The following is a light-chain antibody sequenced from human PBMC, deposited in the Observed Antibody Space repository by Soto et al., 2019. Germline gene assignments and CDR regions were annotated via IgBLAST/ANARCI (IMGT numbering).Light chain of an antibody. CDR3: AAWDDSLSGPV. CDR1: TSNIGTNY. J-gene: IGLJ2*01. CDR2: STN. Sequence: QSMLTQPPSASGTPGQRVTISCSGSTSNIGTNYVYWYQQLPGTAPRLLMYSTNKRPSGVPDRFSGSKSGTSAFLAITGLRPEDEANYYCAAWDDSLSGPVFGGGTKLTVL. V-gene: IGLV1-47*02.